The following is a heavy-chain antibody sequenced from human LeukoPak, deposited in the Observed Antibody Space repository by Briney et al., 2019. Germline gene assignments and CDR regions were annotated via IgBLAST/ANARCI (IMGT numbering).Heavy chain of an antibody. V-gene: IGHV4-39*07. D-gene: IGHD4-23*01. Sequence: KPSETLSLTCTVSGGSISTSSYYWGWVRQPPGKGLEWIGEINHSGSTNYNPSLKSRVTISVDTSKNQFSLKLSSVTAADTAVYYCARKGGKIDYWGQGTLVTVSS. CDR1: GGSISTSSYY. CDR3: ARKGGKIDY. J-gene: IGHJ4*02. CDR2: INHSGST.